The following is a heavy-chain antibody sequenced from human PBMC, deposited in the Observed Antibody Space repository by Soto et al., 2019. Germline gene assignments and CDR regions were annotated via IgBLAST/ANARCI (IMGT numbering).Heavy chain of an antibody. J-gene: IGHJ6*02. Sequence: EVQLLESGGGLVQPGGSLRLSCAASRFTFSTYVMTWVRQAPGKGLEWVSAISRSGDSTYYADSVKGRFTISRDNSKNTLYVQMNSLRAEDTAVYYCAKGAFAGYYYYGMDVWGQVTTVTVSS. V-gene: IGHV3-23*01. CDR1: RFTFSTYV. D-gene: IGHD3-16*01. CDR2: ISRSGDST. CDR3: AKGAFAGYYYYGMDV.